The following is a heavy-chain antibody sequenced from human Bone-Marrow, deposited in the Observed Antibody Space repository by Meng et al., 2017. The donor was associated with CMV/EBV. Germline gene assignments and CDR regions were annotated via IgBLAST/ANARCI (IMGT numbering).Heavy chain of an antibody. V-gene: IGHV3-21*01. CDR1: GFTFGSYC. J-gene: IGHJ4*02. D-gene: IGHD2-15*01. CDR2: ISGTSNYI. Sequence: PGFTFGSYCMNWVGQAAGKGLEWVSLISGTSNYINYADSVKGRFTISRDNAKNSMYLQMDSLRAEDTAVYYCARGRSIVVVVAAIDYWGQGTLVTVSS. CDR3: ARGRSIVVVVAAIDY.